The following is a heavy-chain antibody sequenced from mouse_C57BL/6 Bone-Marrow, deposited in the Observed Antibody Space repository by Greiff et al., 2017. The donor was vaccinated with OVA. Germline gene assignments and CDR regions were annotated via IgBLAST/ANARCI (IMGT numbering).Heavy chain of an antibody. CDR1: GFTFSSYA. D-gene: IGHD1-1*01. CDR2: ISDGGSYT. J-gene: IGHJ2*01. Sequence: VQLKESGGGLVKPGGSLKLSCAASGFTFSSYAMSWVRQTPEKRLEWVATISDGGSYTYYPDNVKGRFTISRDNAKNNLYLQMSHLKSEDTAMYYCARVYGSVPLYYFDYWGQGTTLTVSS. CDR3: ARVYGSVPLYYFDY. V-gene: IGHV5-4*01.